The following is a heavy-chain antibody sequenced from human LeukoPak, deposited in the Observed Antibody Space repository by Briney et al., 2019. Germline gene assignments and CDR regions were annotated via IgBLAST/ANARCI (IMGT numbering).Heavy chain of an antibody. J-gene: IGHJ3*02. V-gene: IGHV3-23*01. Sequence: PGGSLRLSCVASGFTFSNYAMSWVRQAPWQALEWVSALGTDGGSTYYADSVKGRFTISRDNSKNTLFLQVNRLRAEDTAVYFCARACSGGGCYLVAFDIWGQGTMVTVSS. CDR2: LGTDGGST. CDR1: GFTFSNYA. CDR3: ARACSGGGCYLVAFDI. D-gene: IGHD2-15*01.